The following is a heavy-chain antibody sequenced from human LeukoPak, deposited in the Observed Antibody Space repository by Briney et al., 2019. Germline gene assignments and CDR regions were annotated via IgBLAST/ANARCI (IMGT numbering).Heavy chain of an antibody. CDR3: ARDYYDSSADY. J-gene: IGHJ4*02. V-gene: IGHV4-38-2*02. CDR2: IYHSGST. CDR1: GYSISSGYY. Sequence: TSETLSLTCTVSGYSISSGYYWGWIRQPPGKGLEWIGSIYHSGSTHYNPSLKSRVTISVDTSKNQFSLKLSPVTAADTAVYYCARDYYDSSADYWGQGTLVTVSS. D-gene: IGHD3-22*01.